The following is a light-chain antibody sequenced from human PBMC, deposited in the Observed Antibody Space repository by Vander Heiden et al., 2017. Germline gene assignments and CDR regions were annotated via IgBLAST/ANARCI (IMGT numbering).Light chain of an antibody. J-gene: IGLJ2*01. CDR3: QAWDSSTVV. V-gene: IGLV3-1*01. CDR2: QDS. CDR1: KLGDKY. Sequence: SYELPQPPSASASPGQTASITCSVDKLGDKYACWYQQKPGQSPVLVIYQDSKRPSGIPERFSGSNSGNTATLTISGTQAMDEADYYCQAWDSSTVVFGGGTKLTVL.